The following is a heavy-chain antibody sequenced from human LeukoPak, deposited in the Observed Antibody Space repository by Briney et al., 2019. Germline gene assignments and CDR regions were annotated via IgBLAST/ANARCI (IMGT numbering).Heavy chain of an antibody. CDR2: IYYSGST. J-gene: IGHJ3*02. CDR3: ARGELGMDAFDI. CDR1: GGSISSYY. Sequence: SETLSLTCTVSGGSISSYYWSWIRQPPGKGLEWIGYIYYSGSTYYNPSLKSRVTISVDTSKNQFSLKLSSVTAADTAVYYCARGELGMDAFDIWGQGTMVTVSS. V-gene: IGHV4-59*08. D-gene: IGHD7-27*01.